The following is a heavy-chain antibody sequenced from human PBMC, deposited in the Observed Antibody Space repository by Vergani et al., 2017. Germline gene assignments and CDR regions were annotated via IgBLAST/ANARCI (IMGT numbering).Heavy chain of an antibody. CDR1: GGTFSSYA. V-gene: IGHV1-69*01. CDR2: IIPIFGTA. J-gene: IGHJ3*02. CDR3: AREXPDDYGGLTSKPNAFDI. Sequence: QVQLVQSGAEVKKPGSSVKVSCKASGGTFSSYAISWVRQAPGQGLEWMGGIIPIFGTANYAQKFQGRVTITADESTSTAYMELSSLRSEDTAVYYCAREXPDDYGGLTSKPNAFDIWGQGTMVTVSS. D-gene: IGHD4-23*01.